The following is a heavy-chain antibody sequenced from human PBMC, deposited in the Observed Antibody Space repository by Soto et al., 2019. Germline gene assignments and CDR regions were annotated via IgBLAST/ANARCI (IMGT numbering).Heavy chain of an antibody. V-gene: IGHV4-61*08. CDR1: GGSVSSGDYY. D-gene: IGHD3-22*01. CDR3: ARSIIYDSSGSTDY. Sequence: QVQLQESGPGLVKPSETLSLTCTVSGGSVSSGDYYWTWIRQAPGKGLEWIGNIYYSGSTNYNPSLKSRVTIRVDTSKNQFSLKLSSVTAADTAVYYCARSIIYDSSGSTDYWGQGTLVTVSS. J-gene: IGHJ4*02. CDR2: IYYSGST.